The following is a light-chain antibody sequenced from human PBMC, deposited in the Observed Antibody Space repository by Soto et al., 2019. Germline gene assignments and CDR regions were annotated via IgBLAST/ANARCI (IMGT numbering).Light chain of an antibody. V-gene: IGKV3-20*01. CDR2: GAS. CDR3: QQYGSSPPYT. Sequence: EIVLTQSPGTLSLSPGERATLSCRASQSVGSNYLALYQQKPGQAPRLLIYGASSRASGIPDRFSGSGSGTDFTLTISRLEPEDFAVYYCQQYGSSPPYTFGQGTKLEIK. CDR1: QSVGSNY. J-gene: IGKJ2*01.